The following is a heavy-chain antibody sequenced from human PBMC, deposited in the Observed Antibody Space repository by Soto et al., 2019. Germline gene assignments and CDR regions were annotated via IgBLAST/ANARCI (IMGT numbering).Heavy chain of an antibody. CDR2: IKEDGSEK. CDR1: GFTFSNYW. CDR3: ARVSFCSGASCYSGCFDH. Sequence: EAQLAESRGGLVQPGGSLRLSCAASGFTFSNYWMSWVRQAPGKGLEWVANIKEDGSEKHHADSVKGRFSISRDNAKKTLFLQMNSLRAEDTAVYYCARVSFCSGASCYSGCFDHWGQGTLVTVSS. D-gene: IGHD2-15*01. J-gene: IGHJ4*02. V-gene: IGHV3-7*01.